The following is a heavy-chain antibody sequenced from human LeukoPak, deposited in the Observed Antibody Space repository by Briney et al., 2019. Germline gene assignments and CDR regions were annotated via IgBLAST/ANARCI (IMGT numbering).Heavy chain of an antibody. J-gene: IGHJ3*02. Sequence: GESLKISCTGSGDTFINSWIGWVRQMPGKGLEWVGNIYPTDSDTKYSPSFEGQVTLLVDKSINTAYLQWSSLKASDTAIYYCARARVMINYGGVADAFDIWGRGTTVIVSS. V-gene: IGHV5-51*01. CDR3: ARARVMINYGGVADAFDI. D-gene: IGHD3-16*01. CDR2: IYPTDSDT. CDR1: GDTFINSW.